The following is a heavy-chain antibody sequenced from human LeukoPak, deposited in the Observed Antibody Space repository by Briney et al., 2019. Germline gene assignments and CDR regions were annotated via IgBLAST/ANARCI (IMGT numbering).Heavy chain of an antibody. V-gene: IGHV4-59*01. CDR1: GGSISSYY. CDR3: ARVDYSNLFDY. J-gene: IGHJ4*02. CDR2: IYYSGST. Sequence: SETLSLTCTVSGGSISSYYWSWIRQPAGKGLEWIGYIYYSGSTNYNPSLKSRVTISVDTSKNQFSLKLSSVTAADTAVYYCARVDYSNLFDYWGQGTLVTVSS. D-gene: IGHD4-11*01.